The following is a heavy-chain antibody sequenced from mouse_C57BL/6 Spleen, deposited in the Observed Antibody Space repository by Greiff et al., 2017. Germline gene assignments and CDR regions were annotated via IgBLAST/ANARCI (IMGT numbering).Heavy chain of an antibody. D-gene: IGHD2-1*01. V-gene: IGHV1-55*01. Sequence: QVQLQQPGAELVKPGASVQMSCKASGYTFTSSWITWVKQRPGHGLEWIGDIYPGSGSTNYNEKFKSKATLTVDTSSSTAYMQLSSLTSEDSAVYYCARGGGNYVYAMDYWGQGTSVTVSS. J-gene: IGHJ4*01. CDR1: GYTFTSSW. CDR3: ARGGGNYVYAMDY. CDR2: IYPGSGST.